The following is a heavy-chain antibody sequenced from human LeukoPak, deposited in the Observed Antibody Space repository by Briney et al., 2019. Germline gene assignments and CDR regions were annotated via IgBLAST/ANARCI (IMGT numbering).Heavy chain of an antibody. D-gene: IGHD3-10*01. Sequence: SETLSLTCTVSGGSISSGDYYWSWIRQPPGKGLEWIGYIYYSGSTYYNPSLKSRVTISVDTSKNQFSLKLSSVTAADTAVYYCARAKTYYYGSGSYYNSDYWGQGTLVTVSS. CDR2: IYYSGST. V-gene: IGHV4-30-4*08. J-gene: IGHJ4*02. CDR3: ARAKTYYYGSGSYYNSDY. CDR1: GGSISSGDYY.